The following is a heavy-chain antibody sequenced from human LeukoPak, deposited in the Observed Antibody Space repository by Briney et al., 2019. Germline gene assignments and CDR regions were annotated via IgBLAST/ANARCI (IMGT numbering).Heavy chain of an antibody. CDR3: AKASIYVYYGMDV. CDR1: GFTFTNYG. Sequence: GYLRLSCAASGFTFTNYGMHWVRQAPGEGLEWVAVISYDGSNKYYVDSVKGRFTISRDNSKNTLSLQMNSLRAEDTAVYYCAKASIYVYYGMDVWGQGTTVIVSS. J-gene: IGHJ6*02. V-gene: IGHV3-30*18. CDR2: ISYDGSNK. D-gene: IGHD3-16*02.